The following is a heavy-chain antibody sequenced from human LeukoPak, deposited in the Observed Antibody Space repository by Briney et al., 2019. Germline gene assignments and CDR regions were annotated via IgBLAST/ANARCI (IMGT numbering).Heavy chain of an antibody. Sequence: RASETLSLTCAVYGESFSGYYWSWIRQPAAKGLEWIGRIYTSGSTNYNPSLKSRVTMSVDTSKNQFSLKLSSVTAADTAVYYCASGYYDFWSGYYVDWGQGTLVTVSS. D-gene: IGHD3-3*01. CDR2: IYTSGST. J-gene: IGHJ4*02. CDR1: GESFSGYY. CDR3: ASGYYDFWSGYYVD. V-gene: IGHV4-59*10.